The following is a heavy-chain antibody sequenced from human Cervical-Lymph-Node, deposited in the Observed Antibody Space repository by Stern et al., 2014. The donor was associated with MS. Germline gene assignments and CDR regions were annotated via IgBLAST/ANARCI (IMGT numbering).Heavy chain of an antibody. D-gene: IGHD2/OR15-2a*01. CDR3: AREATRIIVGIDY. V-gene: IGHV1-2*06. CDR1: GYDFTGFF. Sequence: DQLVESGAKMERPGASVRVSCKASGYDFTGFFIHWVRQVPGQGLEWMGRLNPNSDDPTYAQNFQDRVTLTSDTSIGTAYLELSRLTSADTAVYYCAREATRIIVGIDYWGQGTPVTVSS. J-gene: IGHJ4*02. CDR2: LNPNSDDP.